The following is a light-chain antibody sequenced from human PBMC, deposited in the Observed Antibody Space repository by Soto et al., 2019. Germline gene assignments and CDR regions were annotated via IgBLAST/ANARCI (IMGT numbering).Light chain of an antibody. CDR2: DNN. CDR3: GTWDSSLRGV. J-gene: IGLJ1*01. CDR1: SSNIGNNY. Sequence: QAVVTQPPSVSAAPGQKVTISCSGSSSNIGNNYVSWYQQLPGTAPKLLIYDNNKRPSGIPDRFSGSKSGTSATLGITGLQTGDEADYYCGTWDSSLRGVFGTGTKVTVL. V-gene: IGLV1-51*01.